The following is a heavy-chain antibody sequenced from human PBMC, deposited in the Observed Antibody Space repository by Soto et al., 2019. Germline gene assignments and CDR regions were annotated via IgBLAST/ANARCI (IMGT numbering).Heavy chain of an antibody. D-gene: IGHD2-15*01. CDR2: ISSSGSTI. CDR3: APAAANF. Sequence: EVQLVESGGGLVQPGGSLRLSCAASGFTFSSYSMNWVRQAPGKGLEWVSYISSSGSTIYYADSVKSRFTISRDNGKNSLDPQRNGCRAEDTADYYCAPAAANFWAQGTLVPVSS. CDR1: GFTFSSYS. J-gene: IGHJ4*02. V-gene: IGHV3-48*01.